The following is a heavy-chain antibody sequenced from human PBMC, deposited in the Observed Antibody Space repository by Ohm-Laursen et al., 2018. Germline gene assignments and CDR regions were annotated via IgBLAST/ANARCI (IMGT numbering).Heavy chain of an antibody. CDR1: GFTFSNYY. J-gene: IGHJ4*02. Sequence: GSLRLSCTASGFTFSNYYMSWIRQAPGKGLEWVSYISSSGSRIFYADSVKGRFTISRDNAKNSLYLQMNSLRAEDTAVYYCARDGRGAAAGTVDYWGQGTLVTVSS. CDR2: ISSSGSRI. CDR3: ARDGRGAAAGTVDY. D-gene: IGHD6-13*01. V-gene: IGHV3-11*01.